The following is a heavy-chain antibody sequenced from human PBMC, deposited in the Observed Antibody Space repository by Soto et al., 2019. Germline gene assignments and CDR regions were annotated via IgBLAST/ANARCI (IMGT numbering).Heavy chain of an antibody. J-gene: IGHJ6*02. V-gene: IGHV5-10-1*01. Sequence: GESLKISCKGSGCSFTSYWISWVRQMPGKGLEWMGRIDPSDSYTNYSPSFQGHVTISADKSISTAYLQWSSLKASDTAMYYCARDLNDYYYYGMDVWGQGTTVTVSS. CDR1: GCSFTSYW. CDR3: ARDLNDYYYYGMDV. CDR2: IDPSDSYT.